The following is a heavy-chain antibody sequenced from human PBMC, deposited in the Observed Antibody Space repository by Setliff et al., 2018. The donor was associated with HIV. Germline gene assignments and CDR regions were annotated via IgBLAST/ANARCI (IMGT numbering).Heavy chain of an antibody. D-gene: IGHD1-26*01. CDR1: GGSISPTNYC. V-gene: IGHV4-39*01. J-gene: IGHJ3*02. CDR3: ARHSGRLLDRYAFDI. Sequence: SETLSLTCIVSGGSISPTNYCWGWIRQTPGQGLEWIGTVCYSGGTYYNPSLMGRVTISIDTSKNQFSLNLSSVTAADTAVYYCARHSGRLLDRYAFDIWGQGTMVTVSS. CDR2: VCYSGGT.